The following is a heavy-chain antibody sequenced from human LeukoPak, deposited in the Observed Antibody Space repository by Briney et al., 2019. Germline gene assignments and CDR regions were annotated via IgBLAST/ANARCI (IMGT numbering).Heavy chain of an antibody. CDR1: GGSISSYY. Sequence: PSETLSLTCTVSGGSISSYYWSWIRQPPGKGLEWIGYIYYSGSTNYSPSLKSRVTISVDTSKNQFSLKLSSVTAADTAVYYCARGWDSSSWYDYWGQGTLVTVSS. V-gene: IGHV4-59*01. CDR3: ARGWDSSSWYDY. J-gene: IGHJ4*02. CDR2: IYYSGST. D-gene: IGHD6-13*01.